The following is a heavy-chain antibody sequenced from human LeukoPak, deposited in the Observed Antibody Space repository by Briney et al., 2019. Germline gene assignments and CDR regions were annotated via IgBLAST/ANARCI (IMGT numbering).Heavy chain of an antibody. D-gene: IGHD4-23*01. J-gene: IGHJ4*02. V-gene: IGHV1-46*01. Sequence: ASVKVSCKASGYTFTTYYMYWVRQAPGQGLEWMGRINPRGGSTIYAQKFQGRVTMTRDTSTTTVYMELSCLRSEDTAVYYCARETYGANSGATDYWGQGTLVTVSS. CDR2: INPRGGST. CDR3: ARETYGANSGATDY. CDR1: GYTFTTYY.